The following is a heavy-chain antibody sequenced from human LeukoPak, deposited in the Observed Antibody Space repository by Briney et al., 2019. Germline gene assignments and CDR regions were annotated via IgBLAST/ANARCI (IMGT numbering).Heavy chain of an antibody. Sequence: PGGSLRLSCAASGFTFSIYGMHWVRQPPGKGLEWVAFFRYDGNHEYYADSVKGRFTFSRDNSKNTLLLQMNSLRAEDTAVYYCASRPTGFDWGPFDYWGQGTLVTVSS. CDR2: FRYDGNHE. CDR3: ASRPTGFDWGPFDY. CDR1: GFTFSIYG. D-gene: IGHD5-12*01. J-gene: IGHJ4*02. V-gene: IGHV3-30*02.